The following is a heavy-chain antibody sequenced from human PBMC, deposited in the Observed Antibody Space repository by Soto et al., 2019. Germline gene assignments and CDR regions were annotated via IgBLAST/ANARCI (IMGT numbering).Heavy chain of an antibody. CDR2: IRSKANSYAT. J-gene: IGHJ3*02. CDR3: TSPASPLMITFGGVIVDDAFDI. D-gene: IGHD3-16*02. V-gene: IGHV3-73*01. CDR1: GFTFSGSA. Sequence: GGSLRLSCASSGFTFSGSAMHWVRQASGKGLEWVGRIRSKANSYATAYAASVEGRFTISRDDSKNTAYLQMNSLKTEDTAVYYCTSPASPLMITFGGVIVDDAFDIWGQGTMVTVSS.